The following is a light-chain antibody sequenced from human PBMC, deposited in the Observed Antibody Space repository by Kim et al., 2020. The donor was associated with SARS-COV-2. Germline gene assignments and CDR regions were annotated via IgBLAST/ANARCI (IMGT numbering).Light chain of an antibody. V-gene: IGKV3-20*01. J-gene: IGKJ1*01. CDR3: QQYGSSPHT. CDR1: QSVSSSY. Sequence: APGERATLSCRASQSVSSSYLAWYQQKPGQAPRLLIYGASSRATGIPDRFSGSGSGTDFTLTISRLEPEDFAVYYCQQYGSSPHTFVQGTKVDIK. CDR2: GAS.